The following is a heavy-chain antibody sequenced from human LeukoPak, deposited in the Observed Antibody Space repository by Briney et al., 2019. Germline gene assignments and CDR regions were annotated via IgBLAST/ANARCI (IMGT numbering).Heavy chain of an antibody. CDR1: GYTFTGYY. Sequence: VASVKVSCKASGYTFTGYYMHWVRQAPGQGLEWMGLINTSGGDTTNAQKFQGRVTMTRDRSTSTVYMELKRLRSEDMAVYYCSRDGKTSAANYFDYWGQGTLVTVFS. V-gene: IGHV1-46*01. J-gene: IGHJ4*02. CDR2: INTSGGDT. D-gene: IGHD1-26*01. CDR3: SRDGKTSAANYFDY.